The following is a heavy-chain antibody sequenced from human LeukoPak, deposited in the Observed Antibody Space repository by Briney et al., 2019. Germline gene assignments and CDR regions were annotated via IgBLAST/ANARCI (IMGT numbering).Heavy chain of an antibody. CDR3: AKGARDQLLNGDAFDI. J-gene: IGHJ3*02. Sequence: PGGSLRLSCEASGFTFDDYAMHWVRQAPGKGLEWVSGISWNSGSIGYADSLKGRFTISRDNAKNSLYLQMNSLRAEDMALYYCAKGARDQLLNGDAFDIWGQGTMVTVSS. CDR1: GFTFDDYA. D-gene: IGHD2-2*01. V-gene: IGHV3-9*03. CDR2: ISWNSGSI.